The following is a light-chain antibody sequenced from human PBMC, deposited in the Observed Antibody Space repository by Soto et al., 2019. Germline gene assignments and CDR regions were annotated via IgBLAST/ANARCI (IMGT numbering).Light chain of an antibody. CDR1: QRISSY. J-gene: IGKJ2*01. Sequence: DIQMTQSPYSLSASVGDRVTITCRASQRISSYLNWYQQKPGKAPKLLIYAATNLESGVPLRFSGSGSGTDFTLTISSLQPEDFATYHCQQSYSTMYTFGQGTKLEI. CDR3: QQSYSTMYT. CDR2: AAT. V-gene: IGKV1-39*01.